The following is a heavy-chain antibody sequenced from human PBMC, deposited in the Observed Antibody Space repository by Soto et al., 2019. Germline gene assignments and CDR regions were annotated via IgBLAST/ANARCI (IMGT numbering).Heavy chain of an antibody. J-gene: IGHJ3*02. D-gene: IGHD2-15*01. CDR1: GFTFNNYW. CDR2: IKGDGSEK. CDR3: ARDLTPDYCCGRSCYSHDAHDI. Sequence: GGSLRLSCAASGFTFNNYWMSWVRQAPGKGLEWVANIKGDGSEKFYVDSVKGRFTVSRDNAENSLYLQVNSLRAEDTAVYFCARDLTPDYCCGRSCYSHDAHDIWGQGTMVTVSS. V-gene: IGHV3-7*01.